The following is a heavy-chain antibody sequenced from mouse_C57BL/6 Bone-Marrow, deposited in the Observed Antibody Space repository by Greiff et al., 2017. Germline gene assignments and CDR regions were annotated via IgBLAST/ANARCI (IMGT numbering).Heavy chain of an antibody. CDR1: GFTFSSYA. V-gene: IGHV5-4*01. Sequence: EVQLVESGGGLVKPGGSLKLSCAASGFTFSSYAMSWVRQTPEQRLEWVATISDGGSYTYYPDNVKGRFTISRDNAKNNLYLQMSHLKSEATAMYYCAREAGLYYYGSHDDWGKSTTLTVAS. CDR2: ISDGGSYT. D-gene: IGHD1-1*01. CDR3: AREAGLYYYGSHDD. J-gene: IGHJ2*01.